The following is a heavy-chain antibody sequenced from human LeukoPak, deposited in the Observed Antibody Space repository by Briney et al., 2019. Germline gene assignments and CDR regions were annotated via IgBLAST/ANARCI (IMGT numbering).Heavy chain of an antibody. CDR1: GFTFSDYY. CDR2: ISSGGTTI. V-gene: IGHV3-11*01. D-gene: IGHD4-17*01. CDR3: APRPTVTINF. J-gene: IGHJ4*02. Sequence: PGGSLRLSCAASGFTFSDYYMXXXXXXXXXXXEWVSYISSGGTTISYADSVKGRFTISRDNAESSLYLQMNSLRAEDTAVYYCAPRPTVTINFWGQGTLVTVSS.